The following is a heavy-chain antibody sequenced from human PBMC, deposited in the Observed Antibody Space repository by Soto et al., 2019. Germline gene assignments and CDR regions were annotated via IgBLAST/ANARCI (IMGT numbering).Heavy chain of an antibody. D-gene: IGHD3-22*01. V-gene: IGHV1-69*08. CDR3: ARDRYYDSSGMVRGTMG. CDR1: GGTFSSYT. CDR2: IIPILGIA. J-gene: IGHJ4*02. Sequence: QVQLVQSGAEVKKPGSSVKVSCKASGGTFSSYTISWVRQAPGQGLEWMGRIIPILGIANYAQKFQGRVTITADKSTSTAYMELSSLRSEDTAVYYCARDRYYDSSGMVRGTMGWGQGTLVTVSS.